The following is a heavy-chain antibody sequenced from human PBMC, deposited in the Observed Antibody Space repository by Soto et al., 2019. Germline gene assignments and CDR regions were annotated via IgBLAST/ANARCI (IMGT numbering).Heavy chain of an antibody. Sequence: GASVKVSCKASGFTFTSSAVQWVRQARGQRLEWIGWIVVGSGNTNYAQKFQERVTITRDMSTSTAYMELSSLRSEDTAVYYCAAVRRDGYNYYYYGMDFWGQGTTVTVSS. CDR3: AAVRRDGYNYYYYGMDF. V-gene: IGHV1-58*01. CDR1: GFTFTSSA. D-gene: IGHD5-12*01. CDR2: IVVGSGNT. J-gene: IGHJ6*02.